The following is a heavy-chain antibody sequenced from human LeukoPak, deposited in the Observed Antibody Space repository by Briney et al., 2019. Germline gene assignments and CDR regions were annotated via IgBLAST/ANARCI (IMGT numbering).Heavy chain of an antibody. Sequence: PSETLSLTCTVSGGSISSGSYYWSWIRQPAGKGLEWMGRIYTSGSTNYNPSLKSRVTISVDTSKNQFSLKLSSVTAADTAVYYCAILQSNSYYYYYMDVWGKGTTVTVSS. J-gene: IGHJ6*03. CDR2: IYTSGST. CDR1: GGSISSGSYY. CDR3: AILQSNSYYYYYMDV. V-gene: IGHV4-61*02. D-gene: IGHD4-11*01.